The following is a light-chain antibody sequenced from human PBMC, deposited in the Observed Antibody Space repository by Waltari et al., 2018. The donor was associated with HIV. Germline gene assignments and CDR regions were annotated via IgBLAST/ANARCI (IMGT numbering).Light chain of an antibody. V-gene: IGLV2-8*01. CDR1: SSDVGGYNY. J-gene: IGLJ3*02. Sequence: QSALTQPPSASGSPGQSVTISCTGTSSDVGGYNYVSWYQHHPGKAPKLMIYEVSKRPSGVPDRFFGSKSGNTASLTVSGLQAEDEAEYYCSSFAGSFWVFGGGTKLTVL. CDR2: EVS. CDR3: SSFAGSFWV.